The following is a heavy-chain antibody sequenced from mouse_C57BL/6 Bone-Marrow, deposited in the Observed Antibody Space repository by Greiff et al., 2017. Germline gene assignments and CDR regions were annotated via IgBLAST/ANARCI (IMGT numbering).Heavy chain of an antibody. D-gene: IGHD1-1*01. CDR2: IDPEDGET. J-gene: IGHJ2*01. CDR1: GFNIKDYY. CDR3: TRSLIYYGNNY. V-gene: IGHV14-2*01. Sequence: EVKLQESGAELVKPGASVTLSCTASGFNIKDYYIHWVKQRPEQGLEWIGRIDPEDGETKYAPKFQDKATITADTSSNTAYLQLSSLTSEDTAVYYCTRSLIYYGNNYWGQGTTLTVSS.